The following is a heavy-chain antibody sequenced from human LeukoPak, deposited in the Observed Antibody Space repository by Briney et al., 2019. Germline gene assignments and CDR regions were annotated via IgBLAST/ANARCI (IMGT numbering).Heavy chain of an antibody. CDR1: GFTFSSYT. V-gene: IGHV3-21*01. Sequence: GGSLRLSCAASGFTFSSYTMHWVRQIPGERPEWVSSISGDTTYIYYADSLKGRFTISRDNTNASLFLQMNSLRAEDTATYFCARRGTDASFSFFDVWGQGTMVTVSS. CDR3: ARRGTDASFSFFDV. D-gene: IGHD1-1*01. J-gene: IGHJ3*01. CDR2: ISGDTTYI.